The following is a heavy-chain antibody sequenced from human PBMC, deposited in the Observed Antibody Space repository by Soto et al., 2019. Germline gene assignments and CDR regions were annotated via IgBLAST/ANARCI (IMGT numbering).Heavy chain of an antibody. CDR3: AREGGSLNWFDP. J-gene: IGHJ5*02. V-gene: IGHV3-48*02. D-gene: IGHD1-26*01. Sequence: EVQLVESGGGLVQPGGSLRLSCAASGFTFSSYSMNWVRQAPGKGLEWVSYISSSSSTIYYADSVKGRFTISRDNAKNSLYLRMNSLRDEDTAVYYWAREGGSLNWFDPWGQGTLVTVSS. CDR2: ISSSSSTI. CDR1: GFTFSSYS.